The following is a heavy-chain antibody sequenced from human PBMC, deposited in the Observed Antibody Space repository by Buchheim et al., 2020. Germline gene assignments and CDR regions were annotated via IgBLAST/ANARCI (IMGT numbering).Heavy chain of an antibody. Sequence: EVQLVESGGGLVQPGGSLRLSCAASGFTFNDYWMNWVRQTPGKRLEWVANINQGGSEKHYMDSVKGRFTISRDNAENTLYLHMNSLRADDTAVYYCARDKLYYYDSSGYYSFDYWGQGTL. J-gene: IGHJ4*02. CDR2: INQGGSEK. CDR1: GFTFNDYW. D-gene: IGHD3-22*01. V-gene: IGHV3-7*01. CDR3: ARDKLYYYDSSGYYSFDY.